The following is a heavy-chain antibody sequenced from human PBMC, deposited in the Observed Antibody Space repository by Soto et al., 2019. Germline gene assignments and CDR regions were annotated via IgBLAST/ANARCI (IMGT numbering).Heavy chain of an antibody. CDR2: IYHSGRT. CDR1: SGSITSSNY. CDR3: ARDRSSGGAYSRRWIDP. J-gene: IGHJ5*02. V-gene: IGHV4-4*02. D-gene: IGHD5-12*01. Sequence: TSETLSLTCGVSSGSITSSNYWRWVRQPPGKGLEWIGEIYHSGRTHYNPSLKSRVTISVDKSMNQFSLRLTSVTAADTAVYYCARDRSSGGAYSRRWIDPWGQGLLVTVSS.